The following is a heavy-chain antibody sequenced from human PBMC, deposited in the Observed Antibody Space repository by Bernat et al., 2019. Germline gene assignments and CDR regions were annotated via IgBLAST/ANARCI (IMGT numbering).Heavy chain of an antibody. V-gene: IGHV3-23*04. CDR1: GFTFGTFA. J-gene: IGHJ6*03. Sequence: EVRLVESGGDLVQPGGFLRLPCAASGFTFGTFAMSWVRQAPGKGLERVSAMTGGGTTYYADSVKGRVIISRDNSKNMLFMQMNSLTAEDTAVYYCAKFRGQLIRNYYMNVWGEGTTVTVS. D-gene: IGHD2-21*01. CDR3: AKFRGQLIRNYYMNV. CDR2: MTGGGTT.